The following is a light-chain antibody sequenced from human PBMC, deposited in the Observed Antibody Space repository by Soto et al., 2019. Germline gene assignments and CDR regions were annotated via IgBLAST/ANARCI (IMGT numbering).Light chain of an antibody. J-gene: IGKJ3*01. V-gene: IGKV1-39*01. CDR2: AVS. CDR3: QQSYSPLVT. CDR1: QTVIRY. Sequence: IQMTQFPSSLSASVGDRVTITCRAGQTVIRYLNWYQQKPGRAPNLLIYAVSNLQSGVPSRFSGSGSGTEFTLTIRDLQPEDFATYYCQQSYSPLVTFGPGTKVEI.